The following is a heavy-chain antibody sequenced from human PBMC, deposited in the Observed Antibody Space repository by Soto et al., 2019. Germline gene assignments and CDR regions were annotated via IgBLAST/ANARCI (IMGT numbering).Heavy chain of an antibody. CDR2: IWYDESNK. J-gene: IGHJ6*02. D-gene: IGHD2-2*01. CDR1: GFTFGSYG. Sequence: GGSLRLSCAASGFTFGSYGIHWVRQAPGKGLEWLGIIWYDESNKFYADSVKGRFTISRDNSKNTLYLQMNSLRAEDTAVYYCAKRGDIVEVSRTFVGYGMDVWGQGTTVTVSS. CDR3: AKRGDIVEVSRTFVGYGMDV. V-gene: IGHV3-33*03.